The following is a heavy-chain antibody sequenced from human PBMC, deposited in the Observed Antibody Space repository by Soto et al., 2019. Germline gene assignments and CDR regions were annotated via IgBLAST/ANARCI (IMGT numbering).Heavy chain of an antibody. CDR3: ARGGQRGYSYGGYYYYGMDV. CDR1: GFTFSSYD. CDR2: IGTAGDT. Sequence: GGSLRLSCAASGFTFSSYDMHWVRQATGKGLEWVSAIGTAGDTYYPGSVKGRFTISRENAKNSLYLQMNSLRAEDAAVYYCARGGQRGYSYGGYYYYGMDVWGQGTTVTVSS. V-gene: IGHV3-13*01. J-gene: IGHJ6*02. D-gene: IGHD5-18*01.